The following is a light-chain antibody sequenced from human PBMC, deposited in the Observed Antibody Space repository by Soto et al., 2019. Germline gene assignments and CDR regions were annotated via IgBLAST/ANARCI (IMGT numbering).Light chain of an antibody. Sequence: IVMTQSPATLSLAPGESVTFSCRASQGVSRRLAWYKHKPGQAPRLLSSGASTGTTGIPARFSGSGSGTDFTLTISSLKSEDCEIYYCQQYHTWPITVGGGTRLEIK. CDR1: QGVSRR. J-gene: IGKJ5*01. CDR3: QQYHTWPIT. V-gene: IGKV3-15*01. CDR2: GAS.